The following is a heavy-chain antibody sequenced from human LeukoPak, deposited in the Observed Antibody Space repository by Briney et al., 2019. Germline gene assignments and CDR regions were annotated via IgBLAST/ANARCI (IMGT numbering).Heavy chain of an antibody. Sequence: GGSLRLSCAASGFTFSSYWMSWVRQAPGKGLEWVATIRQDGSQKYYVDSVKGRFTISRDNAKNSLYLQMNSLRAEDTAVYYCARESGSVTSEVDFDYWGQGALVTVSS. CDR2: IRQDGSQK. D-gene: IGHD4-17*01. CDR1: GFTFSSYW. J-gene: IGHJ4*02. CDR3: ARESGSVTSEVDFDY. V-gene: IGHV3-7*01.